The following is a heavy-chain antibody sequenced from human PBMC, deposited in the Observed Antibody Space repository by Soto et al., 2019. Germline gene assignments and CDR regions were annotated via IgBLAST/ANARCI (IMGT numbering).Heavy chain of an antibody. D-gene: IGHD6-6*01. CDR2: IYYSGST. Sequence: SETLSLTCTVSGGSISSSSYYWGWIRQPPGKGLEWIGSIYYSGSTYYNPSLKSRVTISVDTSKNQFSLKLSSVTAADTAVYYCARHERSSSSLYYYYYGMDVWGRGTTVTVSS. CDR3: ARHERSSSSLYYYYYGMDV. J-gene: IGHJ6*02. CDR1: GGSISSSSYY. V-gene: IGHV4-39*01.